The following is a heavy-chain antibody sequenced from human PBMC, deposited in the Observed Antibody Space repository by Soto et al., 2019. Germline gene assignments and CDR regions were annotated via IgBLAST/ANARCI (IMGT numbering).Heavy chain of an antibody. J-gene: IGHJ4*02. CDR1: GFTFSSYA. Sequence: VGSLRLSCAASGFTFSSYAMSWVRQAPGKGLEWVSTISGSGGGTYYADSMKGRFTISRDNSKNTLYLQMSSLRVEDTAVYYCARESDHWGQGTLVTVSS. CDR3: ARESDH. CDR2: ISGSGGGT. V-gene: IGHV3-23*01.